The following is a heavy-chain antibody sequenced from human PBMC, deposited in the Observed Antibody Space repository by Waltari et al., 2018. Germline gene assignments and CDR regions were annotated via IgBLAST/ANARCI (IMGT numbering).Heavy chain of an antibody. CDR3: AKLATSSDHGGGWLDP. CDR2: IYRSYNP. D-gene: IGHD3-16*01. V-gene: IGHV3-53*01. Sequence: ELQLVESGGGLIQPGGSLRLSCAASEFSVSDRHMKWFRQAPGKGVEGVEMIYRSYNPLNADSVKVRFTLSRDNSKNTVYLQMDSLRVDDTAVYYCAKLATSSDHGGGWLDPWGQGALVTVSS. J-gene: IGHJ5*02. CDR1: EFSVSDRH.